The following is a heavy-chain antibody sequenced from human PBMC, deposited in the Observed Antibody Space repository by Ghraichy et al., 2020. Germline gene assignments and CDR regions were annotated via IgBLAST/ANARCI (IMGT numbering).Heavy chain of an antibody. CDR3: ARGPTGAFDI. J-gene: IGHJ3*02. CDR1: GFTFSTYW. CDR2: IKSDGSSA. V-gene: IGHV3-74*01. Sequence: GESLRLSCAASGFTFSTYWMNWVRQAPGKGLVWVSRIKSDGSSADYAASVKGRFTISRDNAKNTLYLQLNSLRADDTAVYYCARGPTGAFDIWGQGTVVTVSP.